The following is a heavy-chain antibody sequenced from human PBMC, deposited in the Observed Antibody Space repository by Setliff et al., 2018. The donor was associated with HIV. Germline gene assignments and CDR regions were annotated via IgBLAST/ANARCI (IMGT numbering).Heavy chain of an antibody. J-gene: IGHJ4*02. D-gene: IGHD3-22*01. CDR1: GGSISSSNW. CDR2: IYHRGST. CDR3: AVRRYYDSTGYYDY. Sequence: SETLSLTCTVSGGSISSSNWWSWVRQPPGKGLEWIGEIYHRGSTNYNPSLKSRVTISVDKSKNQFSLKLTSVTAADTAVYYCAVRRYYDSTGYYDYWGQGTQVTVSS. V-gene: IGHV4-4*02.